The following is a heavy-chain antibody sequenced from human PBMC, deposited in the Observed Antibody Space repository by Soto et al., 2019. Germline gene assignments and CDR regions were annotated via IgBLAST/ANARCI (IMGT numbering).Heavy chain of an antibody. J-gene: IGHJ6*02. CDR2: IKSKTDGGTT. CDR3: TRDTKGGSGYDYVIQPLYYYYGMDV. Sequence: GGSLRLSCAASGFTFSNAWMNWVRQAPGKGLEWVGRIKSKTDGGTTDYAAPVKGRFTISRDDSKSIAYLQMNSLKTEDTAVYYCTRDTKGGSGYDYVIQPLYYYYGMDVWGQGTTVTVSS. V-gene: IGHV3-15*07. CDR1: GFTFSNAW. D-gene: IGHD5-12*01.